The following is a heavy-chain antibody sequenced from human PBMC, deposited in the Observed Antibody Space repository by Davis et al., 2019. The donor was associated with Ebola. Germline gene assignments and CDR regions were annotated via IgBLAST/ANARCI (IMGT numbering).Heavy chain of an antibody. CDR2: IYYSGSA. Sequence: MPSETLSLTCTVSGGSISSSSYYWGWIRQPPGKGLEWIGSIYYSGSAYYNPSLKSRVTISVDTSKNHFSLKLSSVSAADTAVYYCARRRLSFEAIDYWGQGTLVTVSS. D-gene: IGHD1-26*01. CDR1: GGSISSSSYY. V-gene: IGHV4-39*02. J-gene: IGHJ4*02. CDR3: ARRRLSFEAIDY.